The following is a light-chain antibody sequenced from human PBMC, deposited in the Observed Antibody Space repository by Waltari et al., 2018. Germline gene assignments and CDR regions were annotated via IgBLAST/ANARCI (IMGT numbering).Light chain of an antibody. V-gene: IGKV4-1*01. Sequence: DIEVTQSPDSLAVSLGERANLNCKSSQSVFYRSTNKNYLAWYQQKPGQPPKLLIYWASTRESGVPDRFSGSGSGTDFTLTINSLQAEDVAVYYCQQFFTLPSFGPGTKVDIK. CDR3: QQFFTLPS. CDR2: WAS. J-gene: IGKJ3*01. CDR1: QSVFYRSTNKNY.